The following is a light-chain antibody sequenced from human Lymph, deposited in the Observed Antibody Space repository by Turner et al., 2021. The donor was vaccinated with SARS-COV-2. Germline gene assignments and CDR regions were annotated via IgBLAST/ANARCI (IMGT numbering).Light chain of an antibody. CDR2: DAS. Sequence: DIQMTQSPSSLSASVGDRVTITCQASQDISNYLNWYQQKPGKAPSLLIYDASNLETGVPSRFSASGSGTDFTFTISSLQPEDIATYYCQQYDNLLTFGPGTKVDIK. CDR3: QQYDNLLT. V-gene: IGKV1-33*01. CDR1: QDISNY. J-gene: IGKJ3*01.